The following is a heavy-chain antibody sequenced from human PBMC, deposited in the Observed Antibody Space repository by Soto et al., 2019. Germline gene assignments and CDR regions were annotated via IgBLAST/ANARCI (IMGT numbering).Heavy chain of an antibody. J-gene: IGHJ5*02. CDR1: GGSFSCYY. Sequence: SETLSLTCAVYGGSFSCYYWSWIRQPPGKGLEWIGEINHSGSTNYNPSLKSRVTISVDTSKNQFSLKLSSVTAADTAVYYCARTSSWYLRGWFDPWGQGTLVTVSS. D-gene: IGHD6-13*01. CDR3: ARTSSWYLRGWFDP. CDR2: INHSGST. V-gene: IGHV4-34*01.